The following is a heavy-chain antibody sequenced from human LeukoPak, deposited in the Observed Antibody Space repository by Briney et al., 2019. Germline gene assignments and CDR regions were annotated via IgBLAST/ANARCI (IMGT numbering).Heavy chain of an antibody. V-gene: IGHV3-30-3*01. Sequence: PGRSLRLSCVASGFTFSSYAMHWVRQAPGKGLEWVAVISYEGSNKYYADSVKGRFTISRDNPKNTLYLQMNSLRAEDTAVYYCARGDYDSSGYYYISFYAFDIWGQGTMVTVSS. CDR2: ISYEGSNK. CDR3: ARGDYDSSGYYYISFYAFDI. J-gene: IGHJ3*02. D-gene: IGHD3-22*01. CDR1: GFTFSSYA.